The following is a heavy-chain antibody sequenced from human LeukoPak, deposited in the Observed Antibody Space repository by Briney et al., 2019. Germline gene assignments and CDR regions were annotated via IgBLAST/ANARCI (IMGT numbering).Heavy chain of an antibody. CDR2: ISSSSSYI. D-gene: IGHD7-27*01. CDR3: AREITTNGGRYFDY. CDR1: GFTFSSYS. V-gene: IGHV3-21*01. Sequence: SGGSLRLSCAASGFTFSSYSMNWVRQAPGKGLEWVSSISSSSSYIYYADSVKGRFTMSRDNAKNTLYLQMNSLRAEDTGVYYCAREITTNGGRYFDYWGQGTLVTVSS. J-gene: IGHJ4*02.